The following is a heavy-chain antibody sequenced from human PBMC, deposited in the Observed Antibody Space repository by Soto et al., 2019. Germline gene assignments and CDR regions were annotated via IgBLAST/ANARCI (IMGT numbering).Heavy chain of an antibody. J-gene: IGHJ4*02. D-gene: IGHD2-2*03. CDR1: GGSFSGYY. Sequence: SETLSLTCAVYGGSFSGYYWSWIRQPPGKGLEWIGEINHSGSTNYNPSLKSRVTISVDTSKNQFSLKRSSVTAADTALYYCARDGSGRPVSYSFDYWGQGTMVTVSS. CDR3: ARDGSGRPVSYSFDY. CDR2: INHSGST. V-gene: IGHV4-34*01.